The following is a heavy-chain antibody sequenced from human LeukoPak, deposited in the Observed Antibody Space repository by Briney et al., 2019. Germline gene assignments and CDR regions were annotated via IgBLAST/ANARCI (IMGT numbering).Heavy chain of an antibody. V-gene: IGHV1-69*05. CDR1: GGTFSSYT. D-gene: IGHD6-13*01. J-gene: IGHJ4*02. CDR3: AREIPAGSSYFDY. CDR2: IIPIFGTA. Sequence: GASVKVSCKASGGTFSSYTISWVRQAPGQGLEWMGRIIPIFGTANYAQKFQGRVTITTDESTSTAYMELRSLRSEDPAVYYCAREIPAGSSYFDYWGQGTLVTVSS.